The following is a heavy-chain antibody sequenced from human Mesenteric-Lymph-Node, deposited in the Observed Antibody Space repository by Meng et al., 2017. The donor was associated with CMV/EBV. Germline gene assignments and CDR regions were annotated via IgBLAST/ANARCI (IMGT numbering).Heavy chain of an antibody. D-gene: IGHD3-22*01. Sequence: GESLKISCAASGFTFTDYAMSWVRQAPGKGLEWVSGITVSGRGTYYADSVKGRFTISRDDTKNTLNLQMSSLRAEDTAVYYCAKALAHDYSGSQYWGQGTRVTVSS. CDR2: ITVSGRGT. V-gene: IGHV3-23*01. CDR1: GFTFTDYA. J-gene: IGHJ4*02. CDR3: AKALAHDYSGSQY.